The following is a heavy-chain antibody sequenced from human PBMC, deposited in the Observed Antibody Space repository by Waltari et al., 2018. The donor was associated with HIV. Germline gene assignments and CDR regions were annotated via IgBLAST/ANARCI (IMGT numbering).Heavy chain of an antibody. D-gene: IGHD3-22*01. V-gene: IGHV4-59*08. Sequence: QVQLQESGPGLVKPSETVSLTCPVSYASFSSYYWSWIRQSPDKGLEWIGQIYYSGSTNFNPSLKNRFSLSQDSSRRQFSLKIKSVTAADSATYYCAGSSVAGRRWFDPWGQGTPVIVSS. CDR3: AGSSVAGRRWFDP. CDR1: YASFSSYY. CDR2: IYYSGST. J-gene: IGHJ5*02.